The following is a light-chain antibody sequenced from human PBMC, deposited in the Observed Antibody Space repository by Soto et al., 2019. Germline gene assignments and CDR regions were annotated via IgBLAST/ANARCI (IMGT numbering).Light chain of an antibody. CDR3: MQATHWQYT. J-gene: IGKJ2*01. CDR1: QSLVTSDGNTY. V-gene: IGKV2-30*01. Sequence: DAVMTQSPLSLPVTVGQPASISCRSSQSLVTSDGNTYLDWFHQRPGQSPRRLIYKVSNRDAGVPDRFSGSESGTDFTLKISRVEAEDVGIYYCMQATHWQYTFGQGTKLEIK. CDR2: KVS.